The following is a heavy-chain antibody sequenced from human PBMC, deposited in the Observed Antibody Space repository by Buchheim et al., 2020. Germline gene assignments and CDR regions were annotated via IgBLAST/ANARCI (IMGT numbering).Heavy chain of an antibody. J-gene: IGHJ4*02. CDR3: ASPGTRDEYDFDY. CDR1: GFDFSRYG. D-gene: IGHD5-24*01. V-gene: IGHV3-30*03. Sequence: QVQLVESGGGVVQPGRSLRLSCVASGFDFSRYGMHWVRQAPGKGLEWVALTSYDGSTKFYADSVKGRFAISRDNSKNTVYLQMNSLRAEDTAVYYCASPGTRDEYDFDYWGQGAL. CDR2: TSYDGSTK.